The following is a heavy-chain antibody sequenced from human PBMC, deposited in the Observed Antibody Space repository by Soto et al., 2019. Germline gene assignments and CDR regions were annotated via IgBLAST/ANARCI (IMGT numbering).Heavy chain of an antibody. CDR3: ARGGIWGVSWNWFDT. CDR1: GFTFSRHD. V-gene: IGHV3-13*01. D-gene: IGHD3-10*01. Sequence: GGSPRLSCAASGFTFSRHDMHWVRQVPGKGVEWVSGIDSAGDAKYPVSVKGRFTISRENAKNSLYLQMNSLGAEDTAVYYCARGGIWGVSWNWFDTWGQGTLVTVSS. CDR2: IDSAGDA. J-gene: IGHJ5*02.